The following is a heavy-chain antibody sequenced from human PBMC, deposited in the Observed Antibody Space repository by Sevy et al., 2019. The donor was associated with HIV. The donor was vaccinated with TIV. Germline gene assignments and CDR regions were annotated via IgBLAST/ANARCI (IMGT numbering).Heavy chain of an antibody. V-gene: IGHV4-4*02. CDR3: ARGALGTGSGWFDY. J-gene: IGHJ4*02. Sequence: SETLSLTCAVSGGSITNMNWWIWVRQPPGKGLEWMGEMYHGGRTHYNPSLKSRFTISTDESKNQFCLRLNSVTAADTAVYYCARGALGTGSGWFDYWGQGNLVTVSA. CDR2: MYHGGRT. CDR1: GGSITNMNW. D-gene: IGHD6-19*01.